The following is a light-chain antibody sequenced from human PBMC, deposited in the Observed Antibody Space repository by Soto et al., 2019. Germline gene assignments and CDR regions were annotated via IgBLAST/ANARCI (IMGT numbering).Light chain of an antibody. J-gene: IGLJ3*02. CDR1: NLGTKT. CDR2: DDS. Sequence: SYELTQPPSASVPPGQTARLTCVGNNLGTKTVHWYQRRPGQAPILVVYDDSDRPSGIPERFSGSNSANTATLTISRVEAGDEADYYCQVWDSDSDHPVFGGGTKVTVL. V-gene: IGLV3-21*02. CDR3: QVWDSDSDHPV.